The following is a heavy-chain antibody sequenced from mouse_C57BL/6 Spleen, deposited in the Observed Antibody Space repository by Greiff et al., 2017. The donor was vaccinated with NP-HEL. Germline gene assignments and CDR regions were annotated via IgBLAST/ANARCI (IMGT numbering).Heavy chain of an antibody. V-gene: IGHV1-55*01. Sequence: QVQLQQPGAELVKPGASVKMSCKASGYTFTSYWITWVKQRPGQGLEWIGDIYPGSGSTNYNEKFKSKATLTVDTSSSTAYMQLSSLTSEDSAVYYCARGGAYDYDGWACFAYWGQGTLVTVSA. CDR2: IYPGSGST. J-gene: IGHJ3*01. CDR1: GYTFTSYW. CDR3: ARGGAYDYDGWACFAY. D-gene: IGHD2-4*01.